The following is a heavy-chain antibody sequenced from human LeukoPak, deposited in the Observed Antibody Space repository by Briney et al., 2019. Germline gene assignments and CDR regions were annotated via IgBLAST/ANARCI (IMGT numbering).Heavy chain of an antibody. J-gene: IGHJ4*02. Sequence: GGSLRLSCAASGFTFGIYNMNWVRQAPGKGLEWLSYISSTSGTMYYADSVKGRFTISRDNAKNSLYLQINSLRDEDTAVYYCARDRPVARGDTPRFDHWGQGTLVTASS. V-gene: IGHV3-48*02. D-gene: IGHD3-10*01. CDR3: ARDRPVARGDTPRFDH. CDR2: ISSTSGTM. CDR1: GFTFGIYN.